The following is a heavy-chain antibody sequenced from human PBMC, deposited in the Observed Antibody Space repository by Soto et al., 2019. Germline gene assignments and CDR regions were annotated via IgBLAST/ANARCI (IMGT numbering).Heavy chain of an antibody. Sequence: SETLSLTCTVSGGSISSNSYYWGWIRQPPGKGLEWIGSIYYSGNTYYNQSLKSRVTISVDTSKNQFSVNLSSVTAADTAVYFCARQPGGYYDSSSNLYYFDYWGQGTLVTVSS. V-gene: IGHV4-39*01. D-gene: IGHD3-22*01. J-gene: IGHJ4*02. CDR1: GGSISSNSYY. CDR3: ARQPGGYYDSSSNLYYFDY. CDR2: IYYSGNT.